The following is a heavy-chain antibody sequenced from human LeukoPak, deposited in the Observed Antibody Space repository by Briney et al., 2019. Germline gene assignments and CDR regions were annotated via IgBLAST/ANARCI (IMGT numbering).Heavy chain of an antibody. J-gene: IGHJ4*02. D-gene: IGHD3-22*01. V-gene: IGHV3-7*04. Sequence: GGSLRLSCAASGFTFSSYWMSWVRQAPGKGLEWVANIKQDGSEKYYVDSVKGRFTISRDNSKNTLYLQMNSLRAEDTAVYYCARAQDYYDSSGYSTFDYWGQGTLVTVSS. CDR1: GFTFSSYW. CDR3: ARAQDYYDSSGYSTFDY. CDR2: IKQDGSEK.